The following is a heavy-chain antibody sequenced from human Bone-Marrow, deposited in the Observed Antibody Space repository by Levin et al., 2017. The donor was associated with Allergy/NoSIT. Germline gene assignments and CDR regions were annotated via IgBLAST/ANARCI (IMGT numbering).Heavy chain of an antibody. CDR1: GFTFDDYA. D-gene: IGHD6-13*01. CDR2: ISWNSGSI. CDR3: AKDSFDSRGMDV. Sequence: SLKISCAASGFTFDDYAMHWVRQAPGKGLEWVSGISWNSGSIGYADSVKGRFTISRDNAKNSLYLQMNSLRAEDTALYYCAKDSFDSRGMDVWGQGTTVTVSS. J-gene: IGHJ6*02. V-gene: IGHV3-9*01.